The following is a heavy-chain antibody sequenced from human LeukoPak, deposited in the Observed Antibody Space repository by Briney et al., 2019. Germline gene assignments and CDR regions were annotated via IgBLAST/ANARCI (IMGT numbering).Heavy chain of an antibody. D-gene: IGHD3-16*01. CDR3: AREAPLVPFFLRCMDV. CDR2: IKQDGSEK. CDR1: GFTFSSYW. V-gene: IGHV3-7*03. Sequence: GGSLRLSCAASGFTFSSYWMSWVRQAPGKGLEWVANIKQDGSEKYYVDSVKGRFTISRDNTKNSLYLQVNSLRAEDTAVYYCAREAPLVPFFLRCMDVWGKGTTVTVSS. J-gene: IGHJ6*04.